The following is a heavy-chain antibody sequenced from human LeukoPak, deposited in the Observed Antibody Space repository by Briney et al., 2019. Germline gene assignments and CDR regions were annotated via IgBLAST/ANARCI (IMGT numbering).Heavy chain of an antibody. D-gene: IGHD1-26*01. Sequence: PSETLSLTCTVSGGSISNYYWSWIRQPPGKGLEWIGEINHSGSTNYNPSLKSRVTISVDTSKNQFSLKVSSVTAADTAVYYCARVEGARYYYYMDVWGKGTTVTISS. CDR3: ARVEGARYYYYMDV. CDR2: INHSGST. J-gene: IGHJ6*03. CDR1: GGSISNYY. V-gene: IGHV4-34*01.